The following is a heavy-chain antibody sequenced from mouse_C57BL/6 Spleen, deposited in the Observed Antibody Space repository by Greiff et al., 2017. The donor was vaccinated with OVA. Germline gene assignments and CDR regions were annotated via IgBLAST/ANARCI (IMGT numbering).Heavy chain of an antibody. J-gene: IGHJ4*01. CDR3: ARGDYYGSSYAAPGYAMDY. CDR2: IDPEDGYT. CDR1: GFNFTDYY. V-gene: IGHV14-2*01. Sequence: VQLQQSGAELVKPGASVKLSCTASGFNFTDYYMHWVKQRPEQGLEWIGRIDPEDGYTKYAAKFQGKATLTADTSSNTAYLQLSSLTSENSAIYYCARGDYYGSSYAAPGYAMDYWGQGTSVTVSS. D-gene: IGHD1-1*01.